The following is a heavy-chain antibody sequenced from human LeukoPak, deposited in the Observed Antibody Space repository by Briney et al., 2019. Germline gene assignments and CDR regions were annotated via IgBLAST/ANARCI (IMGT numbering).Heavy chain of an antibody. J-gene: IGHJ3*02. CDR1: GLTHDHYA. D-gene: IGHD1-7*01. Sequence: PGRSLRLSRAASGLTHDHYAMHGVRPARAKGLEGVSGISWNSGSIGYADSVKGRFTISRDNAKNSLYLQMNSLRAEDTALYYCAKDMDNWNYVIGDAFDIWGQGTMVTVSS. CDR2: ISWNSGSI. CDR3: AKDMDNWNYVIGDAFDI. V-gene: IGHV3-9*01.